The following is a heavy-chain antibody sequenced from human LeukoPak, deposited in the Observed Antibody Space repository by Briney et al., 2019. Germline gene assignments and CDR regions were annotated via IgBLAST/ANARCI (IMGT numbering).Heavy chain of an antibody. J-gene: IGHJ6*03. CDR1: EFTFTTYS. V-gene: IGHV3-21*01. D-gene: IGHD4-11*01. Sequence: GGSLRLSFAASEFTFTTYSMAWVRQAPGKGLEWVSSISSSATYRYYANSVNRRFTISRDDPKNSLYLQMNSLRAEDTAVYYCARVDYRGVGYFMDVWGRGTPVTVSS. CDR3: ARVDYRGVGYFMDV. CDR2: ISSSATYR.